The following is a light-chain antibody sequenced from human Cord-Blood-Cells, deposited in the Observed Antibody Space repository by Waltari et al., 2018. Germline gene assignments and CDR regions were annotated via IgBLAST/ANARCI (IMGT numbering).Light chain of an antibody. V-gene: IGKV1-39*01. CDR3: QQSYSTPRP. CDR2: AGS. CDR1: QSISSY. J-gene: IGKJ2*01. Sequence: DIQMTQSPSSLSASVGDRVTITCRASQSISSYLNWYQQKPGKAPKLLIYAGSSLQSGVPSRFSGSGSGTDFTLTISSLQPEDFATYYCQQSYSTPRPFGQGTKLEIK.